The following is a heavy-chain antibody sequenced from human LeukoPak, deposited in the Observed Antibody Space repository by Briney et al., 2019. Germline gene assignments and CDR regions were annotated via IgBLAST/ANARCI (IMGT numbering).Heavy chain of an antibody. CDR2: ISWNSGSI. V-gene: IGHV3-9*01. Sequence: GGSLRLSCAAPGFTFDDYAMHWVRHAPGKGLEWVSGISWNSGSIGYADSVKGRFTISRDNAKNSLYLQMNSLRAEDTALYYCAKDITRAIAVADDAFDIWGQGTMVTVSS. D-gene: IGHD6-19*01. CDR3: AKDITRAIAVADDAFDI. CDR1: GFTFDDYA. J-gene: IGHJ3*02.